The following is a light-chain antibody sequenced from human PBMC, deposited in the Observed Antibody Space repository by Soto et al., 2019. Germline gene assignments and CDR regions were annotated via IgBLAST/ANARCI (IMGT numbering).Light chain of an antibody. J-gene: IGKJ1*01. CDR2: RAS. CDR3: LQHNSYPWT. CDR1: QSVSSSY. Sequence: EIVLTQSPGTLSLSPGERSTLSCGAGQSVSSSYLAWYQQKPGKAPRLXMYRASSRATGIPDRFSGSGSGTEFTLTISSLQPEDFATYYCLQHNSYPWTFGQGTKVDIK. V-gene: IGKV3-20*01.